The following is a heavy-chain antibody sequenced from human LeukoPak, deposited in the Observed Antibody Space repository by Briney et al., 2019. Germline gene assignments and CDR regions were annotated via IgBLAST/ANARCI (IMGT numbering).Heavy chain of an antibody. CDR1: GGSISSYY. J-gene: IGHJ4*02. CDR2: IHYSGST. D-gene: IGHD3-22*01. CDR3: ATEYSSSPHY. V-gene: IGHV4-59*12. Sequence: SETLSLTCTVSGGSISSYYWSWIRQPPGKGLEWIGYIHYSGSTNYNPSLKSRVTISVDMSKNQFSLKLNSVTAADTAVYYCATEYSSSPHYWGQGALVTVSS.